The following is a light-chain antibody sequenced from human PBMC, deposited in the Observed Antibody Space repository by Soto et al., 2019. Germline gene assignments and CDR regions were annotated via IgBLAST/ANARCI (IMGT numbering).Light chain of an antibody. CDR3: AAWDDRLSAGV. J-gene: IGLJ3*02. V-gene: IGLV1-47*01. Sequence: QSVLTQPPSASGTPGQRVTISCSGSSSNIGNYYVYWYQQFPGPGPKLLIYKSNQRPSGVADRFSGSKSGTSASLAISGLRSEDEAAYYCAAWDDRLSAGVFGGGTKLTVL. CDR1: SSNIGNYY. CDR2: KSN.